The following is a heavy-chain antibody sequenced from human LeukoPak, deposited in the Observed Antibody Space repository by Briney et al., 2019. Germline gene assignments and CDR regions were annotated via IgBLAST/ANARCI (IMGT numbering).Heavy chain of an antibody. CDR3: ARDRRYDSSGYYDTHWFDP. D-gene: IGHD3-22*01. V-gene: IGHV4-59*12. J-gene: IGHJ5*02. CDR2: IYHSGST. Sequence: SETLSLTCTVSGGSISSYYWSWIRQPPGKGLEWIGYIYHSGSTYYNPSLKSRVTISVDRSKNQFSLKLSSVTAADTAVYYCARDRRYDSSGYYDTHWFDPWGQGTLVTVSS. CDR1: GGSISSYY.